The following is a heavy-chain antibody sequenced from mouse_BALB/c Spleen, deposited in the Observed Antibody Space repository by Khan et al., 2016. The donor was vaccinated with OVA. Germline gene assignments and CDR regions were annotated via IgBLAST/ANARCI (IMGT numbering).Heavy chain of an antibody. Sequence: QVQLQQSGAELVRPGASVKLSCKTSGYIFTSYWIHWLRQRSGQGLEWIARIYPGTGSTYYNEKFKGKATLTADKSSSTAYMQLSSLKSEDSAVYFCARGDEENYAMDYWGQGTSVTFSS. CDR1: GYIFTSYW. CDR2: IYPGTGST. J-gene: IGHJ4*01. D-gene: IGHD3-3*01. CDR3: ARGDEENYAMDY. V-gene: IGHV1S132*01.